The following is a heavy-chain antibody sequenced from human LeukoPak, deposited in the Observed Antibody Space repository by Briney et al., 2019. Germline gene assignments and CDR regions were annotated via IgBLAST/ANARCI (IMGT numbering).Heavy chain of an antibody. Sequence: ASVKVSCKASGYTFASYGISWVLQAPGQGLEWMGWISAYNGNTNYAQKLQGRVTMTTDTSTSTAYMELRSLRSDDTAVYYCARVAVAGTRWFDPWGQGTLVTVSS. V-gene: IGHV1-18*01. D-gene: IGHD6-19*01. CDR1: GYTFASYG. CDR2: ISAYNGNT. CDR3: ARVAVAGTRWFDP. J-gene: IGHJ5*02.